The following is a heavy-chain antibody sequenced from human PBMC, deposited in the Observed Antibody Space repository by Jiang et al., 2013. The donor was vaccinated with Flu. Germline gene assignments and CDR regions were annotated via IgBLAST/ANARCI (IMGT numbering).Heavy chain of an antibody. D-gene: IGHD4/OR15-4a*01. J-gene: IGHJ4*02. V-gene: IGHV3-64*01. CDR1: GFTFSRYA. CDR2: IISNGGTT. Sequence: VQLLESGGGLVQPGGSLRLSCAASGFTFSRYAMHWVRQAPGKGLEYVSGIISNGGTTYYANSVKGRFTISRDNSKNTLFLQMGSLRAEDMAVYYCARGPANFFDYWGQGTLVTVSS. CDR3: ARGPANFFDY.